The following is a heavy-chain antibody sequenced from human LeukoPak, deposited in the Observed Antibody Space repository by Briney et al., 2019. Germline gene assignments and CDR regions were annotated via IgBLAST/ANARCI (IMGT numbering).Heavy chain of an antibody. D-gene: IGHD5-12*01. Sequence: GGSLRLSCAASGFTVSSNYMSWVRQAPGKGLEWVAVISYDGSNKYYADSVKGRFTISRDNSKNTLYLQMNSLRAEDTAVYYCARELHSGSFDYWGQGTLVTVSS. CDR3: ARELHSGSFDY. J-gene: IGHJ4*02. V-gene: IGHV3-30-3*01. CDR1: GFTVSSNY. CDR2: ISYDGSNK.